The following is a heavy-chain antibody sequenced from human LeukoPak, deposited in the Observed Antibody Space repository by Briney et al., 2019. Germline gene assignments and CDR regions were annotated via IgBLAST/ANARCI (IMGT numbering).Heavy chain of an antibody. CDR2: IYYSGST. V-gene: IGHV4-31*11. Sequence: PSETLSLTCAVSGGSFSGYYWTWIRQHPGKGLEWIGYIYYSGSTYYNPSLKSRVTISVDTSKNQFSLKLSSVTAADTAVYYCARAKKGDWFDPWGQGTLVTVSS. CDR1: GGSFSGYY. CDR3: ARAKKGDWFDP. J-gene: IGHJ5*02.